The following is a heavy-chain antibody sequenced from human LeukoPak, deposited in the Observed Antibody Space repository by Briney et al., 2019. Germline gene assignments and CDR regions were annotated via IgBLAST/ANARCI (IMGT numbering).Heavy chain of an antibody. CDR1: GYSISSGYY. Sequence: PSETLSLTCTVSGYSISSGYYWGWIRQPPGKGLEWIGSIYHSGSTYYNPSLKSRVTISVDTSKNQFSLKLSSVTAADTAVYYCARGTWTTKRFDYWGQGTLVTVSS. V-gene: IGHV4-38-2*02. D-gene: IGHD4-17*01. CDR3: ARGTWTTKRFDY. CDR2: IYHSGST. J-gene: IGHJ4*02.